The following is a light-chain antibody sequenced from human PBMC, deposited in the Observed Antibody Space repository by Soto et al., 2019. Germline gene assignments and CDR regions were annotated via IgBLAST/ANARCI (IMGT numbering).Light chain of an antibody. J-gene: IGKJ1*01. V-gene: IGKV4-1*01. CDR1: QSVLYRSDNRNY. CDR2: WAS. CDR3: QQYYSTPWT. Sequence: DIEMTHSPDSLAVSLSGRAXIKXYYCQSVLYRSDNRNYLAWYQQKPGQPPKLLIYWASTRESGVPDRFSGSGSGTDFTLTISSLQAEDVAVYYCQQYYSTPWTFGQGTKVDIK.